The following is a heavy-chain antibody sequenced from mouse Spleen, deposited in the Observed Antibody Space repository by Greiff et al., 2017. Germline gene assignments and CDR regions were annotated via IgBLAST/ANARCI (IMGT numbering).Heavy chain of an antibody. J-gene: IGHJ1*01. D-gene: IGHD4-1*01. CDR2: IDPSDSYT. CDR3: ARGALTGPHWYFDV. Sequence: QVQLQQPGAELVKPGASVKLSCKASGYTFTSYWMHWVKQRPGQGLEWIGEIDPSDSYTNYNQKFKGKATLTVDKSSSTAYMQLSSLTSEDSAVYYCARGALTGPHWYFDVWGAGTTVTVSS. CDR1: GYTFTSYW. V-gene: IGHV1-69*02.